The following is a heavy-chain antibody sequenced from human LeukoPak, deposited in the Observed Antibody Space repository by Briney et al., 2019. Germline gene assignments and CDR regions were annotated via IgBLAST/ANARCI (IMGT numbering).Heavy chain of an antibody. CDR1: RYTFTSYY. D-gene: IGHD2-2*01. J-gene: IGHJ6*03. CDR3: ARVPSDQNYLIQFATYYYYYMDV. Sequence: GASVKVSCKASRYTFTSYYMHWVRQAPGQGLEWMGIINPSGGSTSYAQKFQGRVTMTRDTSISTAYMELSSLRSEDTAVYYCARVPSDQNYLIQFATYYYYYMDVWGKGTTVTISS. CDR2: INPSGGST. V-gene: IGHV1-46*01.